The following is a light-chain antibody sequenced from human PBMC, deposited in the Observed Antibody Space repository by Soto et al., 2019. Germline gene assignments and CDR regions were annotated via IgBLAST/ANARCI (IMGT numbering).Light chain of an antibody. V-gene: IGKV4-1*01. Sequence: DIVMTQSPDSLAVSLGERATINCKSSQSILYSSNNKNYLAWYQQKPGQPPKLLIYWASARKFGVPDRFSGSGSGKDFTLTISSLQAEDVAVYYCQQYYSTPPTFGQGTKVEI. CDR2: WAS. CDR3: QQYYSTPPT. CDR1: QSILYSSNNKNY. J-gene: IGKJ1*01.